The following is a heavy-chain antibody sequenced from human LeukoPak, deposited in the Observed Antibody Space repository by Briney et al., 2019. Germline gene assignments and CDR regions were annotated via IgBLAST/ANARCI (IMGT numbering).Heavy chain of an antibody. J-gene: IGHJ4*02. CDR3: ATGAYFEY. Sequence: GTLRLSCAASGFTFSRYGMTWVRQAPGKGLEWVSTISDTGASTYYADSVKDRFTIPRDNSKNTLYLQMSGLRAEDTAIYYCATGAYFEYWGQGALVTVSS. CDR2: ISDTGAST. V-gene: IGHV3-23*01. CDR1: GFTFSRYG.